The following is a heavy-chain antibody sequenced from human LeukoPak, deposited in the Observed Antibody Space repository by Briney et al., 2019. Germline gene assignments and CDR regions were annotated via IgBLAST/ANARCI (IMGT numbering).Heavy chain of an antibody. J-gene: IGHJ4*02. CDR1: GFTFSSYN. CDR3: ARVYGSYGDY. Sequence: PGGSLRLSCAASGFTFSSYNMNWVRQAPGKGLEWVSFITSSSYIYYADSVKGRFTISRDNAKNSLYLQMNSLRAEDTAVYYCARVYGSYGDYWGQGTLVTVSS. D-gene: IGHD1-26*01. CDR2: ITSSSYI. V-gene: IGHV3-21*01.